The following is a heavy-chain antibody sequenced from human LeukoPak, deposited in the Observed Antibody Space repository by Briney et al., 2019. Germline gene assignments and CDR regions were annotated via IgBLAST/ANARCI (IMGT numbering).Heavy chain of an antibody. D-gene: IGHD3-3*01. CDR2: IKQDGSEK. Sequence: GGSLRLSCAASGFISSSYWMSWVRQAPGKGLEWVANIKQDGSEKYYVDSVKGRFTISRDNAKNSLYLQMNSLRAEDTAVYYCAREGAYYDFWSGYYNPLSWFDPWGQGTLVTVSS. V-gene: IGHV3-7*03. CDR3: AREGAYYDFWSGYYNPLSWFDP. J-gene: IGHJ5*02. CDR1: GFISSSYW.